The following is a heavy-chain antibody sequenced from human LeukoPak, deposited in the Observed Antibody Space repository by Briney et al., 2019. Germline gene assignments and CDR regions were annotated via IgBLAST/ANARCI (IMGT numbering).Heavy chain of an antibody. Sequence: GGSLRLSCAASGFTFSSYAMHWVRQAPGKGLEWVAVISYDGSNKYYADSVKGRFTISRDNSKNTLYLQMNSLRAEDTAVYYCARERRSGYAAFGIWGQGTMVTVSS. V-gene: IGHV3-30-3*01. D-gene: IGHD3-22*01. J-gene: IGHJ3*02. CDR2: ISYDGSNK. CDR1: GFTFSSYA. CDR3: ARERRSGYAAFGI.